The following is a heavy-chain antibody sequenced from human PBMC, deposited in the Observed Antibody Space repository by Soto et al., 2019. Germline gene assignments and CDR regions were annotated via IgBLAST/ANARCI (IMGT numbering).Heavy chain of an antibody. CDR2: ISAYNGNT. Sequence: ASVKVSCKASGYTFTSDGISWVRQAPGQGLEWMGWISAYNGNTNYAQKLQGRVTMTTDTSTSTAYMELRSLRSDDTAVYYCANLVVITPFDYWGQGTLVTVSS. CDR1: GYTFTSDG. D-gene: IGHD3-22*01. V-gene: IGHV1-18*01. J-gene: IGHJ4*02. CDR3: ANLVVITPFDY.